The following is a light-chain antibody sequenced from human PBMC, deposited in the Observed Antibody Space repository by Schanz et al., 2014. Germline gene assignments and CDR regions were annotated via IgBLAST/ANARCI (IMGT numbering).Light chain of an antibody. V-gene: IGLV2-14*02. CDR2: EVS. CDR1: SSDVGSYNL. Sequence: QSALTQPASVSGSPGQSITISCTGTSSDVGSYNLVSWYQQHPGKAPKLMIYEVSKRPSGVSNRFSGSKSGNTASLTISGIQAEDEADYYCSSYADSSTFFGPGTKLTVL. CDR3: SSYADSSTF. J-gene: IGLJ1*01.